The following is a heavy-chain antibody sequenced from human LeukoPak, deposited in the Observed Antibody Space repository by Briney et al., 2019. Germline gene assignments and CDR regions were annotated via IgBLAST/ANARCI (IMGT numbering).Heavy chain of an antibody. J-gene: IGHJ4*02. CDR2: IDSSGSTK. D-gene: IGHD7-27*01. V-gene: IGHV3-48*04. CDR1: GFTFSRYS. CDR3: VRAPLAGALYYSDY. Sequence: GGSLRLSCAASGFTFSRYSVNWVRQAPGKGLEWVSYIDSSGSTKYYADSVKGRFTISRDSANNSLFLQMNSLRAEDTAVYYCVRAPLAGALYYSDYWGQGTLVTVSS.